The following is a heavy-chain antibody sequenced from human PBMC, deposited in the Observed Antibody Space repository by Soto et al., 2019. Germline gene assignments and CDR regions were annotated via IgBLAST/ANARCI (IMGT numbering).Heavy chain of an antibody. Sequence: GGSLRLSSAASGFTFSSYAMSWVRQALGMGLVCVSAISGSGGSTYYADSVKGRFTISRDNSKNTLYLQMNSLRAEVTAVYYCAKGQSYYDILTGYFKYYFDYWGQGT. J-gene: IGHJ4*02. CDR3: AKGQSYYDILTGYFKYYFDY. CDR1: GFTFSSYA. V-gene: IGHV3-23*01. D-gene: IGHD3-9*01. CDR2: ISGSGGST.